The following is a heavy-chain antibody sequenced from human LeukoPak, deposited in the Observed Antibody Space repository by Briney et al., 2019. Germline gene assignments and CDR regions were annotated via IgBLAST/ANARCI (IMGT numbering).Heavy chain of an antibody. CDR3: ARGGSGSSKYWVF. V-gene: IGHV3-23*01. Sequence: GGSLRLSCAASGFTFSSYDMTWVRQTPGKGLEWVALISRSGGTTYYADSVKGRFTISRDNAENSLFLQMNTLRVEDSAVYYCARGGSGSSKYWVFWGQGTLVTVSS. CDR1: GFTFSSYD. J-gene: IGHJ4*02. CDR2: ISRSGGTT. D-gene: IGHD2/OR15-2a*01.